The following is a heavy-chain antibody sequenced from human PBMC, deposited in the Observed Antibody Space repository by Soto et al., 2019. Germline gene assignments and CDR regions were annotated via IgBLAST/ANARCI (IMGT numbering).Heavy chain of an antibody. CDR1: GGSISSRDYY. CDR3: ASVNTDDAFDY. V-gene: IGHV4-30-4*01. D-gene: IGHD1-1*01. Sequence: QVQLQESGPGLVKPSQTLSLTCTVSGGSISSRDYYWSWIRQPPGKGLEWVGFISYTGDTSYCPHLQRRLTLFMATSKNQFSLRLTSVTAADTAVYDCASVNTDDAFDYWGQGMLVTVSS. CDR2: ISYTGDT. J-gene: IGHJ4*02.